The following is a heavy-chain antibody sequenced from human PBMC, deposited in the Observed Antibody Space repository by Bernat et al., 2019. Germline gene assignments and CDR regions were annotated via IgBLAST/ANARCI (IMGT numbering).Heavy chain of an antibody. CDR3: ATRAYDSSGYTYVWYFDL. Sequence: QVQLQVSGPGLVKPSETLSLTCTVSGGSISSDYWNWIRQPPGKGLEWIGYIYYSGSTYYNSSLQSRVTISVDTHQNLLSLSLSPATAPDTAVYDCATRAYDSSGYTYVWYFDLWGRGTLVTVSS. CDR1: GGSISSDY. D-gene: IGHD3-22*01. CDR2: IYYSGST. J-gene: IGHJ2*01. V-gene: IGHV4-59*08.